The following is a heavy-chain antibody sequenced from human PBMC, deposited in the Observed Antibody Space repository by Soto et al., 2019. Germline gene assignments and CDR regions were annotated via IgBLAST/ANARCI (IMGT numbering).Heavy chain of an antibody. V-gene: IGHV4-31*03. CDR1: GGSIDSGRYY. CDR2: IFHNGRT. J-gene: IGHJ4*02. CDR3: AREGEYCNGDCYSGHFDS. Sequence: KPSETLSLTCTVSGGSIDSGRYYWTWIRQNPGKGLEWIGYIFHNGRTYYNPSLKSRAVISMDTSKNQFSLNLTSMTAADTAMYYCAREGEYCNGDCYSGHFDSWGQGTLVTVSS. D-gene: IGHD2-21*02.